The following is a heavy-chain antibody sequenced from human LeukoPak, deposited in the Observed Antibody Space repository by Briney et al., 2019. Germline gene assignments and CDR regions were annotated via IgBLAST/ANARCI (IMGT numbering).Heavy chain of an antibody. D-gene: IGHD1-26*01. CDR2: INPNNGGT. CDR1: GYTFTGYY. Sequence: ASVKVSCKASGYTFTGYYTHWVRQAPGQGLEWMGWINPNNGGTNYAQKFQGRVTMTRDTSISTAYMDLSRLKSDDTAVYYCAREGYGGGQDFDVWGQGTMVTVSS. J-gene: IGHJ3*01. V-gene: IGHV1-2*02. CDR3: AREGYGGGQDFDV.